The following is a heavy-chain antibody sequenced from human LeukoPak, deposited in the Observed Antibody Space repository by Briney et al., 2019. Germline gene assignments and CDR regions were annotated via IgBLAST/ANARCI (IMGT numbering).Heavy chain of an antibody. CDR1: GFILSDYT. V-gene: IGHV3-48*01. Sequence: GGSLRLSCAASGFILSDYTMNWVRQSPGKGLEWLSYISATSSTIYNADSVEGRFIISRDNAKNSLYLQMDNLKPEDTAVYFCAKYSGTYYGMDYFDSWGQGTLVTVSS. CDR2: ISATSSTI. CDR3: AKYSGTYYGMDYFDS. J-gene: IGHJ4*02. D-gene: IGHD1-26*01.